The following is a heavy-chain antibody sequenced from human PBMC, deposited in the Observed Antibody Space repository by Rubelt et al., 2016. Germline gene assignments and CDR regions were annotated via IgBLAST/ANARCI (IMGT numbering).Heavy chain of an antibody. D-gene: IGHD3-22*01. V-gene: IGHV4-39*01. J-gene: IGHJ3*02. CDR3: ARRITMIVDDAFDI. CDR2: IYYSGST. CDR1: GGSISSSSYY. Sequence: QLQLQESGPGLVKPSETLSLTCTVSGGSISSSSYYWGWIRQPPGKGLEWIGSIYYSGSTYYNPSSYRLVTISVDTSKNRCSLKLGAVTAADTAVYYGARRITMIVDDAFDIGGQGTMVTVSS.